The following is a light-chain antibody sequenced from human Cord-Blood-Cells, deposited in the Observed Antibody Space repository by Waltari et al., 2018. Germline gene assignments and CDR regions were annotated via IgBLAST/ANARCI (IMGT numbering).Light chain of an antibody. CDR3: QHYGSSPT. CDR1: QSVSSSY. CDR2: GAS. Sequence: EIVLTQSPGTLSLSPGERATLSCRASQSVSSSYLAWYQQKPGQAPRLLIYGASSRATVIPGSFSGSWSGTDFTLTISILDPEYFAVYYCQHYGSSPTFGQGTRLEIK. V-gene: IGKV3-20*01. J-gene: IGKJ5*01.